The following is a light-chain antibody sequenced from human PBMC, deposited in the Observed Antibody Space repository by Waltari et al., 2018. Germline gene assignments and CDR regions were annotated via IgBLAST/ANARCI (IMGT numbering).Light chain of an antibody. CDR1: SGHSSNV. CDR3: QTGGHGTWV. V-gene: IGLV4-69*01. J-gene: IGLJ3*02. CDR2: VNSDGSH. Sequence: QLVLTQSPTASASLGASVKPTCTLSSGHSSNVIAWHQQQAGKGPRYLMKVNSDGSHSKGDKIPDRVAGSSCGAERYLTISNLQSEDEADYYCQTGGHGTWVFGGGTKLTVL.